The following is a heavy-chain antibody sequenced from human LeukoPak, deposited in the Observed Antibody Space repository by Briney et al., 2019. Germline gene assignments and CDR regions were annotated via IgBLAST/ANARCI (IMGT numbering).Heavy chain of an antibody. J-gene: IGHJ5*02. CDR3: ARAVAYCGGGCYPLPFDP. CDR1: GYTFTSYY. Sequence: ASVKVSCKASGYTFTSYYMHWVRQAPGQGLEWMGIINPSGGSTSYAQKFQGRVTMTRDTSTSTVYMELSSLRSEDTAVYYCARAVAYCGGGCYPLPFDPWGQGTPVTVSS. D-gene: IGHD2-21*02. V-gene: IGHV1-46*01. CDR2: INPSGGST.